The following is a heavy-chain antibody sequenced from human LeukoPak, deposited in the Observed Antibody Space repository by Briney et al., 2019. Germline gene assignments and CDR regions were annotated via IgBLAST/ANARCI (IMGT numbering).Heavy chain of an antibody. D-gene: IGHD2-21*02. CDR3: ARDGPLDPVVVTAMSFDY. Sequence: GGSLRLSCVASGFTFSTFGMNWVRQAPGKGLEWVAYIGSGSSPIYYADSVKGRFIMSRDNAKNSLYLQMNSLRDEDAAVYYCARDGPLDPVVVTAMSFDYWGQGTLVTVSS. V-gene: IGHV3-48*02. CDR1: GFTFSTFG. J-gene: IGHJ4*02. CDR2: IGSGSSPI.